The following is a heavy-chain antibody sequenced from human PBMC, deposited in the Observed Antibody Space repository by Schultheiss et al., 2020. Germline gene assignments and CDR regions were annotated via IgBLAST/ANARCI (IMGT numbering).Heavy chain of an antibody. D-gene: IGHD3-3*01. V-gene: IGHV4-34*01. Sequence: SETLSLTCAVYGGSFSGYYWSWIRQPPGKGLEWIGEINHSGSTNYNPSLKSRVTISVDTSKNQFSLKLSSVTAADTAVYYCARGGRFLDSFDPWGQGTLVNVSS. CDR3: ARGGRFLDSFDP. CDR2: INHSGST. J-gene: IGHJ5*02. CDR1: GGSFSGYY.